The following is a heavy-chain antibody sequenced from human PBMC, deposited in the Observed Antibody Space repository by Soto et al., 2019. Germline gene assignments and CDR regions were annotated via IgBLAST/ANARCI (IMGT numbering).Heavy chain of an antibody. D-gene: IGHD6-6*01. CDR2: IWYDGSNK. J-gene: IGHJ3*02. CDR3: ARTEQLGDDALDI. CDR1: GFTFSSYG. Sequence: QVQLVESGGGVVQPGRSLRLSCAASGFTFSSYGMHWVRQAPGKGLEWVAVIWYDGSNKYYADSVKGRFTISRDNSKNTLYLQMNSLRAEDTAVYYCARTEQLGDDALDIWGQGTMVTVSS. V-gene: IGHV3-33*01.